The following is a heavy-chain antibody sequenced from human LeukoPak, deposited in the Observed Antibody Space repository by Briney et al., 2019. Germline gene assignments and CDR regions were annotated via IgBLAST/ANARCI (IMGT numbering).Heavy chain of an antibody. CDR2: IYYSGST. V-gene: IGHV4-39*02. CDR3: ARGPLAAAGTLTYYYYGMDV. D-gene: IGHD6-13*01. CDR1: GVSVISPVYY. J-gene: IGHJ6*02. Sequence: SETLSLTCTVSGVSVISPVYYWGWIRQAPGKGLEWIGTIYYSGSTYYNPSLKSRVTISVDASKNHFSLKLSSVTAADTAVYYCARGPLAAAGTLTYYYYGMDVWGQGTTVTVSS.